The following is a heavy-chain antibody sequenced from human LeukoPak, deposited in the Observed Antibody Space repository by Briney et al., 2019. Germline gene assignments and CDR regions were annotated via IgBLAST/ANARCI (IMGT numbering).Heavy chain of an antibody. CDR2: ISSSSSYI. V-gene: IGHV3-21*01. CDR3: ARDRWDIVVVVAAPLRYFDL. CDR1: GFTFSSYS. Sequence: AGSLRLSCAASGFTFSSYSMNWVRQAPGQGLDWVSSISSSSSYIYYADSVKGRFTISRDNAKNSLYLQMNSLRAEDTAVYYCARDRWDIVVVVAAPLRYFDLWGRGTLVAVSS. D-gene: IGHD2-15*01. J-gene: IGHJ2*01.